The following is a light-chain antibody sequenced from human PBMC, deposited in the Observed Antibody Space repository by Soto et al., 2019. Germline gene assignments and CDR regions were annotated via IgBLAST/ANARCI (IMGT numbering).Light chain of an antibody. Sequence: QSVLTQPPSVSEAPRQRVTISCSGSSSNIGSNIVNWYRQVPGTAPKLLIYNNVHRPSGVPDRFSGSKSGASGSLAISGLQFEDEADYYCAAWDGSLNGLVFGGGTKLTVL. CDR3: AAWDGSLNGLV. CDR2: NNV. V-gene: IGLV1-36*01. CDR1: SSNIGSNI. J-gene: IGLJ3*02.